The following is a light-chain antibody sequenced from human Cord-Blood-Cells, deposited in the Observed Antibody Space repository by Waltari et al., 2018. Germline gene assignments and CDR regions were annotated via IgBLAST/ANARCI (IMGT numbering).Light chain of an antibody. CDR3: QVWDSSSDHRV. V-gene: IGLV3-21*04. CDR2: YDS. Sequence: SYVLTQPPSVSVAPGKTARITCGGNNIGSKSVHWYQQKPGQAPVLVIYYDSDRPSGIPERFSGSNSGNTVTLTSSRVEAGDEADYYCQVWDSSSDHRVFGGGTKLTVL. CDR1: NIGSKS. J-gene: IGLJ3*02.